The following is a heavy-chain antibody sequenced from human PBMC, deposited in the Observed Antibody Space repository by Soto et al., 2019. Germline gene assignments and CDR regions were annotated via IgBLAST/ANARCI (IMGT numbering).Heavy chain of an antibody. J-gene: IGHJ6*02. Sequence: ASVKVSCKASGGTFSSYAISWVRQAPGQGLEWMGGIIPIFGTANYAQKFQGRVTITADESTSTAYMELSSLRSEDTAVYYCARDRGAFWSGQELYGMDVWGQGTTVTVSS. V-gene: IGHV1-69*13. CDR3: ARDRGAFWSGQELYGMDV. CDR1: GGTFSSYA. D-gene: IGHD3-3*01. CDR2: IIPIFGTA.